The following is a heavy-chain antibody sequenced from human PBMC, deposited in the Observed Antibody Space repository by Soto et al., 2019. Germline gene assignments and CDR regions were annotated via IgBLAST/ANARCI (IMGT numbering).Heavy chain of an antibody. CDR2: IYYSGST. J-gene: IGHJ4*02. D-gene: IGHD3-22*01. Sequence: LSLTCTVSGGSVSSGSYYWSWIRQPPGKGLEWIGYIYYSGSTNYNPSLKSRVTISVDTSKNQFSLKLGSVTAADTAVYYCAREGHYYDSSHFDYWGQRTLVTVSS. CDR3: AREGHYYDSSHFDY. CDR1: GGSVSSGSYY. V-gene: IGHV4-61*01.